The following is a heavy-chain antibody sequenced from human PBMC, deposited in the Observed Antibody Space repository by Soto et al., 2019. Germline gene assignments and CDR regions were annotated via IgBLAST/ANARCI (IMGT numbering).Heavy chain of an antibody. V-gene: IGHV3-74*03. CDR1: GFTFSSFW. Sequence: EVQLVESGGDLVQSGGSLRLSCAASGFTFSSFWMHWVRQAPGEGLVWVSRINGDGSGTKYADFVEGRFTISRDNAKNTLYLQMSSLGDEDTAVYYCIRDYGEPGSTNAFDICGQGRVVTVSS. J-gene: IGHJ3*02. CDR3: IRDYGEPGSTNAFDI. CDR2: INGDGSGT. D-gene: IGHD1-26*01.